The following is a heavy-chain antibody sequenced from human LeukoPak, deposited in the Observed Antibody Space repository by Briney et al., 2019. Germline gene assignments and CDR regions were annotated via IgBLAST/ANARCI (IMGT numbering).Heavy chain of an antibody. CDR2: IYSGDST. J-gene: IGHJ4*02. CDR3: AREAGDYRDY. Sequence: GGSLRLSCAASGFTVSSNYMSWVRQAPGKGLEWVSVIYSGDSTYYADSVKGRFTISRDNSKNTLYLQMNSLRVEDTAVYYCAREAGDYRDYWGQGTLVTVSS. V-gene: IGHV3-66*01. CDR1: GFTVSSNY. D-gene: IGHD4-17*01.